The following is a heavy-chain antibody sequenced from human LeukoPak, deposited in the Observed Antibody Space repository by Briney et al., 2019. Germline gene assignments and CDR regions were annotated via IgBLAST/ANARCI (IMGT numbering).Heavy chain of an antibody. CDR1: GFTFDDYA. Sequence: PGRSLRLSCAASGFTFDDYAMHWVRQAPGKGLEWVANIRQDGSQINYMDSVKGRFTISRDNAKNSLYLQMNSLRAEDTAVYYCAREKGTMAREMALETWGQGTMVTVSS. CDR2: IRQDGSQI. V-gene: IGHV3-7*01. D-gene: IGHD3-10*01. J-gene: IGHJ3*01. CDR3: AREKGTMAREMALET.